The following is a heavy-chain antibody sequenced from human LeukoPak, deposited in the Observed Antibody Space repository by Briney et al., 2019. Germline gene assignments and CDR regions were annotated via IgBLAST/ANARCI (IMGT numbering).Heavy chain of an antibody. CDR3: ARESEAAGTYYLDR. J-gene: IGHJ4*02. V-gene: IGHV3-74*01. CDR2: IHKDGLHT. D-gene: IGHD6-25*01. Sequence: GGSLRLSCAASGFTFNEFWMHWVRHVPGKGLMWVARIHKDGLHTWYADSMKGRFTISRDNAENTVYLQLNSLRVEDTAVYYCARESEAAGTYYLDRWGQGNLVTVSS. CDR1: GFTFNEFW.